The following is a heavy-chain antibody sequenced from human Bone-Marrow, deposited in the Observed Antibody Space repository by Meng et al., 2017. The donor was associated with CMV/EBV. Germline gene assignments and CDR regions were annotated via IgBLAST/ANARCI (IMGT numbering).Heavy chain of an antibody. Sequence: ASVKVSCKASGYTFTGYYMHWVRQAPGQGLEWMGWINPNSGGTNYAQKFQGRVTMTTDTSTSTAYMELRSLRSDDTAVYYCARARQVEMATIADYWGQGTLVTVSS. CDR1: GYTFTGYY. CDR3: ARARQVEMATIADY. V-gene: IGHV1-2*02. J-gene: IGHJ4*02. D-gene: IGHD5-24*01. CDR2: INPNSGGT.